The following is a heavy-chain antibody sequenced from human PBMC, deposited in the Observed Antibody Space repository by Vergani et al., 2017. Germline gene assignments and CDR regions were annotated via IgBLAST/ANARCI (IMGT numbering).Heavy chain of an antibody. Sequence: QQQLVQSGAEVKTPGSPVKVFCKASGGTFSSYAISWVRQAPGQGLEWMGGIIPIFGTANYAQKFQGRVTITADESTSTAYMERSSLRSEDTAVYYCARTDYYDSSGYYYYYGMDVWGQGTTVTVSS. CDR3: ARTDYYDSSGYYYYYGMDV. V-gene: IGHV1-69*01. CDR1: GGTFSSYA. J-gene: IGHJ6*02. CDR2: IIPIFGTA. D-gene: IGHD3-22*01.